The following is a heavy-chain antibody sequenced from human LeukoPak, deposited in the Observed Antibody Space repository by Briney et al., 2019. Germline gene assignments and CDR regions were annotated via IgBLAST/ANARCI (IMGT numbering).Heavy chain of an antibody. CDR1: GGSISSYY. Sequence: SETLSPTCTVSGGSISSYYWSWIRQPPGKGLEWIGYIYYSGSTNYNPSLKSRVTISVDTSENQVSLRLSSLTAADTGVYYCARTRDFGGTRNFDYWGQGIRVTVSS. CDR2: IYYSGST. CDR3: ARTRDFGGTRNFDY. J-gene: IGHJ4*02. V-gene: IGHV4-59*13. D-gene: IGHD4-23*01.